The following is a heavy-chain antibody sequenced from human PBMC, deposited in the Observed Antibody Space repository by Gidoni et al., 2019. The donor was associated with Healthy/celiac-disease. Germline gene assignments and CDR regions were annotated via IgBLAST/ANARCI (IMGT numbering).Heavy chain of an antibody. CDR1: GGTFSSYA. Sequence: QVQLVQSGAEVKQPGSSVKVSCKAYGGTFSSYAISWVRQAPGQGLEWMGGIIPIFGTANYSQKFQGRVTITAEKSTSTAYMELSSLRSEDTAVYYCARARRGYSYGVYYYYYYMDVWGKGTTVTVSS. D-gene: IGHD5-18*01. J-gene: IGHJ6*03. CDR3: ARARRGYSYGVYYYYYYMDV. V-gene: IGHV1-69*06. CDR2: IIPIFGTA.